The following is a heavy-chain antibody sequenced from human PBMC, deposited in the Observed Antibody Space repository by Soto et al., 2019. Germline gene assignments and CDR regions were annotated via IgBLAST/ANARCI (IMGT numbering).Heavy chain of an antibody. Sequence: QVQLVESWGGVVQPARSLRLSCAASGFTFSSYGMHCVRQAPGKGLEWVAVIWYDGINKYYADSVKGRFTISRDNSKNTLYLQMNSLRGEDTAVYSCARGEALLWFGELLQSWFAPWGQGTLVTVSS. V-gene: IGHV3-33*01. D-gene: IGHD3-10*01. CDR2: IWYDGINK. J-gene: IGHJ5*02. CDR3: ARGEALLWFGELLQSWFAP. CDR1: GFTFSSYG.